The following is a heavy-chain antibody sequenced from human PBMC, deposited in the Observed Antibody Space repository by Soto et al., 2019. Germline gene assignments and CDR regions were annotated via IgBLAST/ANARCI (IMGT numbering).Heavy chain of an antibody. D-gene: IGHD3-22*01. CDR2: IYHSGST. J-gene: IGHJ3*02. V-gene: IGHV4-30-2*06. Sequence: SETLSLTCSVSGGTITSGGSSWNWIRQSPGKGLEWIAYIYHSGSTYYNPSLKSRVTISVDRSENQFSLKLTSVTAADTAVYYCARNYYDSSGPTNTRAFDIWGQGTMVTVSS. CDR1: GGTITSGGSS. CDR3: ARNYYDSSGPTNTRAFDI.